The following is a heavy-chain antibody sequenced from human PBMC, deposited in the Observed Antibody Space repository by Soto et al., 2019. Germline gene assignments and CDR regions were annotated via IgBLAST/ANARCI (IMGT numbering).Heavy chain of an antibody. J-gene: IGHJ6*02. D-gene: IGHD2-15*01. CDR3: ARLYCSGGSCYSGAGGMDV. Sequence: SVNVSCKASGGTFSSYAISWVRQAPGQGLEWMGGIIPIFGTANYAQKFQGRVTITADESTSTAYMELSSLRSEDTAVYYCARLYCSGGSCYSGAGGMDVWGQGTTVTVSS. CDR1: GGTFSSYA. V-gene: IGHV1-69*13. CDR2: IIPIFGTA.